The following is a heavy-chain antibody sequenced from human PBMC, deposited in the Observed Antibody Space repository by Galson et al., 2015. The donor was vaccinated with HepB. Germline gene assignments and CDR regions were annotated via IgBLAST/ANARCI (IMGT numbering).Heavy chain of an antibody. D-gene: IGHD1-26*01. Sequence: SVKVSCKASGYTFTSYAMHWVRQAPGQRLEWMGVINPTGGSTTYARELQGRVTLTSDTSTSTVYMDLNSLRSEDTAVYYCTRAIWERAGGYYFDHWGHGTLITVSS. CDR1: GYTFTSYA. CDR3: TRAIWERAGGYYFDH. CDR2: INPTGGST. V-gene: IGHV1-46*03. J-gene: IGHJ4*01.